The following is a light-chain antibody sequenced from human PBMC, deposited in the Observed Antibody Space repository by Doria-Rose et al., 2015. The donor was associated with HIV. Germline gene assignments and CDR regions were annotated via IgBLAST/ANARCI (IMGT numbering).Light chain of an antibody. V-gene: IGKV3-20*01. J-gene: IGKJ1*01. CDR1: QSFSSTY. Sequence: LTQFPGTLSLSPGERATLSCRASQSFSSTYLAWYQQKPGQAPSLLIYDGSTRATGIPDRFSASGYGTDFTLTINRLEPEDFALYYCHQYGTSWTFGQGTKVEI. CDR2: DGS. CDR3: HQYGTSWT.